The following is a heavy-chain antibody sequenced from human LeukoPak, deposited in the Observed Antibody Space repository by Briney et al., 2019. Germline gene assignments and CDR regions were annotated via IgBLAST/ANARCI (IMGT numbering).Heavy chain of an antibody. CDR1: GFTFSSYG. D-gene: IGHD1-26*01. Sequence: GGSLRLSCAASGFTFSSYGMHWVRQAPGKGLEWVAFIRYDGSNKYYADSVKGRFTISRDNAKNSLYLQMNSLRAEDTALYYCARSGSYRGGLDYWGQGTLVTVSS. V-gene: IGHV3-30*02. CDR2: IRYDGSNK. CDR3: ARSGSYRGGLDY. J-gene: IGHJ4*02.